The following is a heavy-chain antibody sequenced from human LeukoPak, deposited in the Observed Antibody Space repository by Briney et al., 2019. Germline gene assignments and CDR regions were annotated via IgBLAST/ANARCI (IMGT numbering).Heavy chain of an antibody. J-gene: IGHJ4*02. Sequence: GRSLRLSCAASGFPFSSYAMNWVRQAPGKGLEWVSIIFGSGDTTYYADPVKGRFTVSRDNSKNMLYLQMNNLRPEDTAIYYCAKRNTMVRGGPCFDYWGQGLLVTVSS. D-gene: IGHD3-10*01. CDR3: AKRNTMVRGGPCFDY. CDR2: IFGSGDTT. V-gene: IGHV3-23*01. CDR1: GFPFSSYA.